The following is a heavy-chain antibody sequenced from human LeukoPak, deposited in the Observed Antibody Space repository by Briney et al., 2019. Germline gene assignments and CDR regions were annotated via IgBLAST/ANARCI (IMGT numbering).Heavy chain of an antibody. Sequence: ASVKVSCKASGYTFTSYDINWVRQATGQGLEWMGWISAYNGNTNYAQKLQGRVTMTTDTSTSTAYMELRSLRSDDTAVYYCARDPGYYGSGSYYKIESFDYWGQGTLVTVSS. D-gene: IGHD3-10*01. V-gene: IGHV1-18*01. J-gene: IGHJ4*02. CDR1: GYTFTSYD. CDR3: ARDPGYYGSGSYYKIESFDY. CDR2: ISAYNGNT.